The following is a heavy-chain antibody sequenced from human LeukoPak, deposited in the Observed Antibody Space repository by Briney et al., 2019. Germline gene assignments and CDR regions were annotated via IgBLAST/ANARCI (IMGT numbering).Heavy chain of an antibody. CDR2: IYSSGTT. Sequence: AETLSLTCTVSSGSISGYYWSWIRQSPGKGLEWIGYIYSSGTTNYNPSLKSRVTISVASSKNQFSLRLNSVTAADTAVYYCAGGGGSDHQYNWFDPWGQGALVLVSS. V-gene: IGHV4-59*01. CDR1: SGSISGYY. D-gene: IGHD2-21*02. J-gene: IGHJ5*02. CDR3: AGGGGSDHQYNWFDP.